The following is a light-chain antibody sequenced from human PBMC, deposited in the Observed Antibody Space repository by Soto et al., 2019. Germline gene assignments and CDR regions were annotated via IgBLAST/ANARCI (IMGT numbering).Light chain of an antibody. CDR1: ETVRSN. CDR2: GAS. CDR3: QQYNNWPPIT. Sequence: EIVLTQSPGTLSLSPGERATLSCRASETVRSNLAWYQQKPGQAPRLLIYGASTRATAIPARFSGSGSGTEFTLTISSLQSEDFAVYYCQQYNNWPPITFGQGTRLEIK. J-gene: IGKJ5*01. V-gene: IGKV3-15*01.